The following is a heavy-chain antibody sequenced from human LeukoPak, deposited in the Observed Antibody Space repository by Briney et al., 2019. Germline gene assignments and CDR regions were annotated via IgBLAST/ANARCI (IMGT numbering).Heavy chain of an antibody. Sequence: GASVKVSCKASGYTFTSYDINWLRQATGQGLEWMGWMNPNSGDTGYAQKFQGRVTMTRDTSISTAYMELSSLTSEDTAVYYCARAGGDYGDYYHYYYYMDVWGSGTTVTVSS. CDR1: GYTFTSYD. V-gene: IGHV1-8*01. CDR2: MNPNSGDT. CDR3: ARAGGDYGDYYHYYYYMDV. D-gene: IGHD4-17*01. J-gene: IGHJ6*03.